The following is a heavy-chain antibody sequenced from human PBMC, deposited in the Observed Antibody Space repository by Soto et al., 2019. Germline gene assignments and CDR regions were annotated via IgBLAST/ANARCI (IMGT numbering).Heavy chain of an antibody. CDR3: AGQGSPTTDY. J-gene: IGHJ4*02. CDR2: INYTGGT. CDR1: GGSFSGYY. D-gene: IGHD1-1*01. V-gene: IGHV4-34*01. Sequence: QVQLQQWGAGLLKPSETLSLTCAVYGGSFSGYYWSWIRQSPGTGLEWIGDINYTGGTNYNPSLKSRGTISVDTSRNQFSLNLTSVTAADTAVYCCAGQGSPTTDYWGQGTRVTVSS.